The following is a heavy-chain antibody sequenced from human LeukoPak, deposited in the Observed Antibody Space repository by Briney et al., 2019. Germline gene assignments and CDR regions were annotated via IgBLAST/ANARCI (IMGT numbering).Heavy chain of an antibody. D-gene: IGHD6-19*01. V-gene: IGHV3-53*04. CDR1: GFIVSNNY. Sequence: GGSLRLSCAASGFIVSNNYMTWVRQAPGKGLEWVSVIYIGGSTYYADSVKGRFTISRHNSKNTLFLQMNILRVEDTAVYYCASSSNGYYYWGQGTLVTVSS. J-gene: IGHJ4*02. CDR3: ASSSNGYYY. CDR2: IYIGGST.